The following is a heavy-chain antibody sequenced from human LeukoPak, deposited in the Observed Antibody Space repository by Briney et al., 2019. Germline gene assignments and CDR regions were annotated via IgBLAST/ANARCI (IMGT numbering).Heavy chain of an antibody. V-gene: IGHV1-3*01. D-gene: IGHD3-22*01. CDR2: INAGNGNT. J-gene: IGHJ3*02. CDR3: ASRRLVVIREGAFDI. Sequence: ASVKVSCKASGYTFTSYAMHWVRQAPGQSLEWMGWINAGNGNTKYSQKFQGRVTITRDTSASTAYMELSSLRSEDTAVYYCASRRLVVIREGAFDIWGQGTMVTVSS. CDR1: GYTFTSYA.